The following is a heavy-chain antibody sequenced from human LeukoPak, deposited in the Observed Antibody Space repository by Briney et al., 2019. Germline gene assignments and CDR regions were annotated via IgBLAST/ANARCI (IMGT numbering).Heavy chain of an antibody. CDR3: ASREPYYYGSGSPDY. V-gene: IGHV4-34*01. D-gene: IGHD3-10*01. CDR2: INHSGST. CDR1: GGSFSGYY. J-gene: IGHJ4*02. Sequence: PSETLSLTCAVYGGSFSGYYWSWIRQPPGKGLEWIGEINHSGSTNYNPSLKSRVTISVDTSKNQFSLKLSSVTAADTAVYYCASREPYYYGSGSPDYWGQGTLVTVSS.